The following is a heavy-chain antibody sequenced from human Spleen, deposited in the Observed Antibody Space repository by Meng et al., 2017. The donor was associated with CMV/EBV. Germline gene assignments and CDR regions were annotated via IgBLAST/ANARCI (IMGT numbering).Heavy chain of an antibody. J-gene: IGHJ4*02. CDR2: INQDGSEK. Sequence: GESLKISCSASGFTFTDSAMHWVRQAPGKGLEWVANINQDGSEKYYVDSVKGRFTISRDNAKNSLYLQMNSLRAEDTAVYYCTRKRGYFDYWGQGTLVTVSS. V-gene: IGHV3-7*01. CDR3: TRKRGYFDY. D-gene: IGHD3-10*01. CDR1: GFTFTDSA.